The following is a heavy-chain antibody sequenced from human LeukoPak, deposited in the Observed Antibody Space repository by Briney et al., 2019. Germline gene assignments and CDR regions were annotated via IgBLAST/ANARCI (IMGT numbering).Heavy chain of an antibody. CDR1: GFTFSDYY. Sequence: GGSLRLSCAASGFTFSDYYMSWIRQAPGKGLEWVSYISSSGSTIYYADSVKGRFTISRDNAKNSLYLQMNSLRAEDTAVYYCARHERTIFVSYLFDYWGQGTLVTVSS. D-gene: IGHD3-3*01. CDR3: ARHERTIFVSYLFDY. V-gene: IGHV3-11*04. CDR2: ISSSGSTI. J-gene: IGHJ4*02.